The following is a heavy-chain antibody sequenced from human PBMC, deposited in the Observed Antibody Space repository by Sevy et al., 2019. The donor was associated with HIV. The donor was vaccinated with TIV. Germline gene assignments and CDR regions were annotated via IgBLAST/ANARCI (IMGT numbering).Heavy chain of an antibody. V-gene: IGHV4-39*02. CDR1: GDSISSNNFY. CDR2: IYYTGST. Sequence: SETLSLTCTVSGDSISSNNFYWGWVRQPPEKGLAWIGSIYYTGSTYYNPSLKSRVTISVDTSKNQFSLKLTSVTAADTAAYYCAREAVALDYWGQGTLVTVSS. CDR3: AREAVALDY. D-gene: IGHD6-19*01. J-gene: IGHJ4*01.